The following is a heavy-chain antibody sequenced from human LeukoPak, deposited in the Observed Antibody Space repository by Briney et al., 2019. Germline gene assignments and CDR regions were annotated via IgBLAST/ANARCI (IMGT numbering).Heavy chain of an antibody. CDR1: GFTFSSYG. D-gene: IGHD5-12*01. CDR3: AKDRRLIVATSIYYYMDV. V-gene: IGHV3-30*18. J-gene: IGHJ6*03. Sequence: GGSLRLSCAASGFTFSSYGMHWVRQAPGKGLEWVAVISYDGSNKYYADSVKGRFTISRDNSKNTLYLQMNSLRAEDTAVYYCAKDRRLIVATSIYYYMDVWGKGTTVTVPS. CDR2: ISYDGSNK.